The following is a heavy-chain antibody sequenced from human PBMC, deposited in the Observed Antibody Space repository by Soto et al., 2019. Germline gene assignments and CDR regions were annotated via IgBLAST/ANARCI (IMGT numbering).Heavy chain of an antibody. CDR3: AKDLWPLHSLAY. CDR1: GFTFSSYA. CDR2: ISGSGGST. V-gene: IGHV3-23*01. J-gene: IGHJ4*02. D-gene: IGHD2-21*01. Sequence: EVQLLESGGGLVQPGGSLRLSCAASGFTFSSYAMRWVRQAPGKGLEWVSAISGSGGSTYYAESVKGRFTISRDNSKNTLHLQMHSLRAEDTAVYYCAKDLWPLHSLAYWGQGTLVTVSS.